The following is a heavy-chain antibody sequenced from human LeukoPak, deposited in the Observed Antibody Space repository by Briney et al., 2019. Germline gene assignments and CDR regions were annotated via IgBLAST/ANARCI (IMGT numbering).Heavy chain of an antibody. D-gene: IGHD2-21*02. V-gene: IGHV1-2*02. CDR2: INPNSGGT. CDR3: ARGERLTTTYCGGDCYSDWFDP. J-gene: IGHJ5*02. Sequence: ASVKVSCKASGYTFTGYYMHWVRQAPGRGLEWMGWINPNSGGTNYAQKFQGRVTMTRDTSISTAYMELSRLRSDDTAVYYCARGERLTTTYCGGDCYSDWFDPWGQGTLVTVSS. CDR1: GYTFTGYY.